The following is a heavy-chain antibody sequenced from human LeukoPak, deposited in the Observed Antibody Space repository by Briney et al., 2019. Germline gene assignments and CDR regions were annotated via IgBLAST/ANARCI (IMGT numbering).Heavy chain of an antibody. V-gene: IGHV4-34*01. CDR3: ARGNYGDYDRVSDY. CDR2: INHSGST. J-gene: IGHJ4*02. CDR1: GGSFSGYY. Sequence: SETLSLTCAVYGGSFSGYYCSWIRQPPGKGLEWIGEINHSGSTNYNPSLKSRVTISVDTSKNQFSLKLSSVTAADTAVYYCARGNYGDYDRVSDYWGQGNLVTVSS. D-gene: IGHD4-17*01.